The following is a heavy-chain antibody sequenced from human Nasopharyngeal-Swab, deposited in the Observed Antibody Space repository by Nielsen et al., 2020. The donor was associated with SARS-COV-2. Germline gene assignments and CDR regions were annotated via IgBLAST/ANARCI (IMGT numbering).Heavy chain of an antibody. CDR3: ARGKVEVTMIVVVITTGSYYFDY. Sequence: RQAPGKGLEWIGEINHSGSTHYNPSLKSRVSISLDPSKNQFSLKLSSVTAADAAVYYCARGKVEVTMIVVVITTGSYYFDYWGRGTLVTVSS. J-gene: IGHJ4*02. CDR2: INHSGST. D-gene: IGHD3-22*01. V-gene: IGHV4-34*01.